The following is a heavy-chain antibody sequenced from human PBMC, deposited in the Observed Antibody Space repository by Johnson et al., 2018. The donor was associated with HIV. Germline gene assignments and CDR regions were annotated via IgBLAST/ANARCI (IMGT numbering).Heavy chain of an antibody. CDR3: ALLRGAAGDDAFDI. CDR1: GFTFSSYG. V-gene: IGHV3-30*02. J-gene: IGHJ3*02. Sequence: QMQLVESGGGVVQPGGSLRLSCAASGFTFSSYGMHWVRQAPGKGLEWVAFIRYDGSNKYYADSVTGRFTISRDNSKNTLYLQMNSLRAEDTAVYYCALLRGAAGDDAFDIWGQGTMVTVSS. D-gene: IGHD6-13*01. CDR2: IRYDGSNK.